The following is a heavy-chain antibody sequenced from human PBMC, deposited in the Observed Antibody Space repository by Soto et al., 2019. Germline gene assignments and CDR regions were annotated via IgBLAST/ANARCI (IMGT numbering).Heavy chain of an antibody. Sequence: QVQLVQSGAEVKKPGASVKVSCKTSGYTFTSYSITWVRQAPGQGLEWMGRISAYNANTHYAQNLQGRVTMTTDTSTSTAYMQLRSLRSADTAVYYCPRIQYTWFDPWCQGTLVTVSS. J-gene: IGHJ5*02. CDR3: PRIQYTWFDP. CDR2: ISAYNANT. V-gene: IGHV1-18*04. CDR1: GYTFTSYS.